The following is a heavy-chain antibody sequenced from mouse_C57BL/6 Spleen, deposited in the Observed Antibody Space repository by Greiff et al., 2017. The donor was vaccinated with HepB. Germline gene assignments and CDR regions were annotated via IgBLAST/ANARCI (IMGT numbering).Heavy chain of an antibody. CDR2: IYPGDGDT. J-gene: IGHJ3*01. CDR3: AWGYGYEGAWFAY. CDR1: GYAFSSSW. Sequence: VKLVESGPELVKPGASVKISCKASGYAFSSSWMNWVKQRPGKGLEWIGRIYPGDGDTNYNGKFKGKATLTADKSSSTAYMQLSSLTSEDSAVYFCAWGYGYEGAWFAYWGQGTLVTVSA. V-gene: IGHV1-82*01. D-gene: IGHD2-2*01.